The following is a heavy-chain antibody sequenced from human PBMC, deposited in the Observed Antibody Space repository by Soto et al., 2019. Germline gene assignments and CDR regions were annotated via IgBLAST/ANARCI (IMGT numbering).Heavy chain of an antibody. CDR1: GGSISSGGYY. J-gene: IGHJ6*02. D-gene: IGHD6-19*01. CDR2: IYYSGST. Sequence: PSETLSLTCTVSGGSISSGGYYWSWIRQHPGKGLEWIGYIYYSGSTYYNPSLKSRVTISVDTSKNQFSLKLSSVTAADTAVYYWARAVAGTYYYYGKDVWGQGTTVTVSS. V-gene: IGHV4-31*03. CDR3: ARAVAGTYYYYGKDV.